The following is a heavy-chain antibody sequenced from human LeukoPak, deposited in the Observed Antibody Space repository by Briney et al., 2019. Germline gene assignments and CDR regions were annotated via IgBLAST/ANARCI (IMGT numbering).Heavy chain of an antibody. CDR3: ARDSRYYYYGMDV. Sequence: SETLSLPCTVSGGSISSYYWSWLRQPPGKGLEWIGYIYYSGSTNYNLSLKSRVTISVDTSKNQFSLKLRSVTAADTAVYYCARDSRYYYYGMDVWGQGTTVTVSS. CDR2: IYYSGST. V-gene: IGHV4-59*01. J-gene: IGHJ6*02. D-gene: IGHD6-25*01. CDR1: GGSISSYY.